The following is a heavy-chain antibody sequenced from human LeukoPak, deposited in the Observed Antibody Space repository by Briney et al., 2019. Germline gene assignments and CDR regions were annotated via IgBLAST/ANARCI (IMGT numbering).Heavy chain of an antibody. CDR3: ARGGGDVYNVFDY. Sequence: KTSETLSLTCTVSGGSISSGDYYWSWIRQPPGKGLEWIGYIYYSGSTYYNPSLKSRVTISVDTSKNQFSLKLSSVSAADTAVYYCARGGGDVYNVFDYWGQGTLVTVFS. CDR2: IYYSGST. D-gene: IGHD5-24*01. V-gene: IGHV4-30-4*01. J-gene: IGHJ4*02. CDR1: GGSISSGDYY.